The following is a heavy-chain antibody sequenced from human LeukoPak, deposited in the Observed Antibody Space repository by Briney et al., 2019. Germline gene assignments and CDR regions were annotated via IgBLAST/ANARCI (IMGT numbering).Heavy chain of an antibody. CDR3: AKERGGIRYYGMDV. CDR2: ISGSGDSS. CDR1: GFTFSNYA. V-gene: IGHV3-23*01. J-gene: IGHJ6*02. Sequence: PGGSLRLSCAASGFTFSNYAMSWVRQAPGKGLEWVSVISGSGDSSYYADSVKGRFTISRDNSKNTVYLQMSSLRADDTAVYYCAKERGGIRYYGMDVWGQGTTVTVSS.